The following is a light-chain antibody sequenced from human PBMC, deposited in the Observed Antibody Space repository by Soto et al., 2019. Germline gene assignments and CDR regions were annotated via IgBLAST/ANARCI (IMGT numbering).Light chain of an antibody. V-gene: IGKV1-5*01. J-gene: IGKJ2*01. CDR3: QQLRAYPHT. Sequence: DIQMTQSPSTLSASVGDRVTITCRASQSISSWLAWYQQKPGKAPKLLIYDASSLESGVPSRFSGSGSGTEFTLTISSLQPDDFATYYCQQLRAYPHTFGQGTKLDIK. CDR1: QSISSW. CDR2: DAS.